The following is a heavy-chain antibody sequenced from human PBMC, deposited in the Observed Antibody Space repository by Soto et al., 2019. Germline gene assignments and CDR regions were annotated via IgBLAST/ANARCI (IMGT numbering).Heavy chain of an antibody. CDR2: IYSTGSS. J-gene: IGHJ4*02. V-gene: IGHV4-30-4*01. CDR1: GGSISSGNYY. CDR3: ARETGVSGTGVVIIPHFDS. D-gene: IGHD3-3*01. Sequence: SETLSLTCTVSGGSISSGNYYWSWIRQSPGQGLEWIGYIYSTGSSYYNPSLRSRVSMSVDTSKNQFSLKLSSVTAADTAVYYCARETGVSGTGVVIIPHFDSWGQGTLVTGSS.